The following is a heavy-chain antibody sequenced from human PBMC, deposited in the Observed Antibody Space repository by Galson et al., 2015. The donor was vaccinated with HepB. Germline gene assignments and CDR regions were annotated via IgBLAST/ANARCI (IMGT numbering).Heavy chain of an antibody. CDR3: ARGYSGYDTIDY. V-gene: IGHV3-66*01. CDR2: IYSGGST. D-gene: IGHD5-12*01. CDR1: GFTVSSNY. Sequence: SLRLSCAASGFTVSSNYMSWVRQAPGKGLEWVSVIYSGGSTYYADSVKGRFTISRDNSKNRLYLQLNSLRAEDTAVYYCARGYSGYDTIDYWGQGTLVTVSS. J-gene: IGHJ4*02.